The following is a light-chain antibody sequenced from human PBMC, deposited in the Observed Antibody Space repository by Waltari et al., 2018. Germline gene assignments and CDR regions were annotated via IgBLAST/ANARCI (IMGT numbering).Light chain of an antibody. Sequence: EIVMTQSPATLSVSPGERATLSYRASQSVSNNLAWYQQRPGQAPRLLIHGASTRATGIPARFSGSGSGTEFTLTISSLQSEDFAVYHCQQYNEWPRTFCQGTKVEIK. V-gene: IGKV3-15*01. CDR2: GAS. CDR3: QQYNEWPRT. CDR1: QSVSNN. J-gene: IGKJ1*01.